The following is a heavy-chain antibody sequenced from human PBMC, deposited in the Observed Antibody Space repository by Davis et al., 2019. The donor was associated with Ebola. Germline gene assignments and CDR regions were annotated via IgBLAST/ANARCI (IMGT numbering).Heavy chain of an antibody. V-gene: IGHV6-1*01. CDR3: ARPYSSGWSYWFDP. CDR1: GDSVSSNSAA. D-gene: IGHD6-19*01. J-gene: IGHJ5*02. CDR2: TYYRSKWYN. Sequence: SQTLSLTCAISGDSVSSNSAAWNWIRQSPSRGLEWLGRTYYRSKWYNDYAVSVKSRITINPDTSKNQFSLKLSSVTAADTAVYYCARPYSSGWSYWFDPWGQGTLVTVSS.